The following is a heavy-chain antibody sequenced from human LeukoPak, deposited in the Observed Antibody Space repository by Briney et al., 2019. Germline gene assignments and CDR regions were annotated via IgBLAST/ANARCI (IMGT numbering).Heavy chain of an antibody. D-gene: IGHD2-15*01. Sequence: GASVKVSCKASGYTFTSYYMHWVRQAPGQGLEWMGIINPTTGDTTYAQKFQGRLTMTRDMSTSTVYMELSSLTSEDPAVFYCARYGFSAVWQGGWHAFDIWGQGTVVTVSS. CDR1: GYTFTSYY. J-gene: IGHJ3*02. CDR3: ARYGFSAVWQGGWHAFDI. CDR2: INPTTGDT. V-gene: IGHV1-46*01.